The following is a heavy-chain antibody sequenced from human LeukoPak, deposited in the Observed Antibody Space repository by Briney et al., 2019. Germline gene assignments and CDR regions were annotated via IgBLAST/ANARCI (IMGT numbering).Heavy chain of an antibody. CDR1: GYSFNNYG. CDR2: ISGYNGDT. D-gene: IGHD3-22*01. CDR3: AREYYYDTSGYYSAYYNYGMDV. V-gene: IGHV1-18*01. J-gene: IGHJ6*02. Sequence: GASVKVSCKASGYSFNNYGISWVRQAPGQGLEWMGRISGYNGDTKFAQKFQGRVTITTDKSTTTASMELRSLRSDDTAVYFRAREYYYDTSGYYSAYYNYGMDVWGQGTTVTVSS.